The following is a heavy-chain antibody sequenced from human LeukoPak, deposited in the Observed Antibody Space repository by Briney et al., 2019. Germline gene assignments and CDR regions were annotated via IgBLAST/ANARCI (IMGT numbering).Heavy chain of an antibody. D-gene: IGHD6-13*01. V-gene: IGHV1-2*02. CDR2: INPNSGGT. CDR1: GYTFTGYY. Sequence: ASVKVSCKASGYTFTGYYMHWVRQAPGQGLEWMGWINPNSGGTNYAQKFQGRVTMTRDTSISTAYMELSRLRSDDTAVYYCARGWSSSWPTPPNWFDPWGQGTLVTVSS. J-gene: IGHJ5*02. CDR3: ARGWSSSWPTPPNWFDP.